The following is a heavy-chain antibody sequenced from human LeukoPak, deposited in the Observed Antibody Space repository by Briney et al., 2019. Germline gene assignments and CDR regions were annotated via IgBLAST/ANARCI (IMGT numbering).Heavy chain of an antibody. CDR2: INHSGST. V-gene: IGHV4-34*01. CDR3: ARGRYYYHF. J-gene: IGHJ4*02. CDR1: GGSFSGYY. Sequence: SETLSLTCAVYGGSFSGYYWSWIRQPPGKGLVWIGEINHSGSTNYNPSLKSRVTISVDTSKNQFSLKLSSVTAADTAVYYCARGRYYYHFWGQGTLVTVSS. D-gene: IGHD3-22*01.